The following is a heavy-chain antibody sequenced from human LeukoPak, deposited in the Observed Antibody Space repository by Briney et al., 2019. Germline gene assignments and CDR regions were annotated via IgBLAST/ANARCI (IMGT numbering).Heavy chain of an antibody. J-gene: IGHJ4*02. Sequence: GGSLRLSCTASGYTFTSYAMNWVRQAPGQGLEWMGWINPNSGGTNYAQKFQGRVTMTRDTSISTAYMELSRLRSDDTAVYYCARDTRRVTMVRGPPGYWGQGTLVTVSS. CDR1: GYTFTSYA. V-gene: IGHV1-2*02. CDR3: ARDTRRVTMVRGPPGY. D-gene: IGHD3-10*01. CDR2: INPNSGGT.